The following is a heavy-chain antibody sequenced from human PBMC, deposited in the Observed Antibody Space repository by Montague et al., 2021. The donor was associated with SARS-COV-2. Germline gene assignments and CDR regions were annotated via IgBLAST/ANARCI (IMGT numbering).Heavy chain of an antibody. J-gene: IGHJ3*02. D-gene: IGHD4-23*01. CDR1: GASITGYY. V-gene: IGHV4-59*01. Sequence: SETLSLTCTVSGASITGYYCNWLRRSPGKGLERIAYSYDGWAGNYNSSPGSRVTISTDTSKNQLSLKVNSGTAADTAVYYCVSDHPYGGPRGAYDIWGQGAVVTVSS. CDR2: SYDGWAG. CDR3: VSDHPYGGPRGAYDI.